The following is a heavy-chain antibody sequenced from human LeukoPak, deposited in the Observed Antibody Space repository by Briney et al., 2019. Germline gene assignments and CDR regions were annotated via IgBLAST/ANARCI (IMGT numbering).Heavy chain of an antibody. D-gene: IGHD3-10*02. J-gene: IGHJ6*04. V-gene: IGHV3-48*03. CDR3: AELGITMFGGV. CDR1: GFTFSSYE. CDR2: ISSSGSTI. Sequence: GRSLRLSCAASGFTFSSYEMNWVRPAPGKGLEWVSYISSSGSTIYYADSVKGRFTISRDNDKNSLYLQMNSLRAEDTAVYYCAELGITMFGGVWGKGTTVTISS.